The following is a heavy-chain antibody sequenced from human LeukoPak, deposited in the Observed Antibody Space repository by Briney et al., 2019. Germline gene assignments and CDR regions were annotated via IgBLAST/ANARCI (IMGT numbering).Heavy chain of an antibody. V-gene: IGHV4-59*01. Sequence: SETLSLTCTVSGDSISSYYWSWIRQPPGKGLEWIGYVYYSGRTNYNPSLKSRVTISVDTSKNQFSLKLSSVTAADTAVYYCARGIAVAGTHTFDYWGQGTLVTDSS. D-gene: IGHD6-19*01. J-gene: IGHJ4*02. CDR3: ARGIAVAGTHTFDY. CDR2: VYYSGRT. CDR1: GDSISSYY.